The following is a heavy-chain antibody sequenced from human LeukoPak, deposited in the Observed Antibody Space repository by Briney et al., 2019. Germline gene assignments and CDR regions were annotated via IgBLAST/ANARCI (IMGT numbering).Heavy chain of an antibody. D-gene: IGHD5-18*01. Sequence: SQTLSLTCTVYGKSFSGYYWTCIRQSPGKGLEWIGYIYYSGSTNYNPSLKSRVTISVDTSKNQFSLKLSSVTAADTAVYYCARGYSYVYYYYGMDVWGQGTTVTVSS. CDR3: ARGYSYVYYYYGMDV. CDR1: GKSFSGYY. J-gene: IGHJ6*02. CDR2: IYYSGST. V-gene: IGHV4-59*01.